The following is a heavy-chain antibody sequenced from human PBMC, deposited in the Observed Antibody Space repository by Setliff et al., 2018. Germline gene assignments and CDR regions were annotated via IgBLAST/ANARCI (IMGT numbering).Heavy chain of an antibody. CDR1: GYSISSGYY. Sequence: SETLSLTCAVSGYSISSGYYWAWIRQPPGKGLEWIGSIYRTGTTHYNPSLKSRGTMSMDTSKNQFSLKLSSVTAADTAVYYCATNPYQLLNFDYWGQGTLVTVSS. CDR3: ATNPYQLLNFDY. D-gene: IGHD2-2*01. CDR2: IYRTGTT. V-gene: IGHV4-38-2*01. J-gene: IGHJ4*02.